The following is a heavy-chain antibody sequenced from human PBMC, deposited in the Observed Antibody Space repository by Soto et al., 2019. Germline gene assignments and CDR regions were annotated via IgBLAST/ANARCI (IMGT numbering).Heavy chain of an antibody. J-gene: IGHJ4*02. D-gene: IGHD3-10*01. V-gene: IGHV1-46*01. Sequence: ASVWVSCKASGYTFTSYYMHWVRQAPGQVFEWMGIINPSGGSTSYAQRFQAREKMTRDTSTSAVYMELSSLRSEDTAVYYFAIIRPLIVRGGGCFDYWGKGTLGTGSS. CDR3: AIIRPLIVRGGGCFDY. CDR2: INPSGGST. CDR1: GYTFTSYY.